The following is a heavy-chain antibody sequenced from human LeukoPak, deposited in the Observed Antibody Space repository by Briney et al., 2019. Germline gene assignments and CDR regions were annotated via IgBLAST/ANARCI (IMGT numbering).Heavy chain of an antibody. J-gene: IGHJ4*02. D-gene: IGHD3-10*01. V-gene: IGHV3-48*04. CDR3: AREPYGSGSYNVDY. Sequence: GGSLRLSCAASGFTFSIYSMNWVRQAPGKGLEWVSYISSGSTTIHYADSVKGRFTISRDNAKNSLYLQMNSLRAEDTAVYYCAREPYGSGSYNVDYWGQGTLVTVSS. CDR1: GFTFSIYS. CDR2: ISSGSTTI.